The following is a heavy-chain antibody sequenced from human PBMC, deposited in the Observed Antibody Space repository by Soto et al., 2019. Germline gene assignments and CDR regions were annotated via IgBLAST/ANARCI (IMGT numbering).Heavy chain of an antibody. V-gene: IGHV4-4*07. CDR3: ARSIVVVVAATDWFDP. CDR1: GGSISSYY. J-gene: IGHJ5*02. D-gene: IGHD2-15*01. CDR2: IYTSGST. Sequence: QVQLQESGPGLVKPSETLSLTCTVSGGSISSYYWSWIRQPAGKGLEWIGRIYTSGSTNYNPSLKGRGTMSVDTSKNQFSLKLSSVTAADTAVYYCARSIVVVVAATDWFDPWGQGTLVTVSS.